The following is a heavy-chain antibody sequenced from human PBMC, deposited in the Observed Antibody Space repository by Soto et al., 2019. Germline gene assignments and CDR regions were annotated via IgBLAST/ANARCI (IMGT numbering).Heavy chain of an antibody. CDR3: VNWALWFGESYYYYGMDV. Sequence: FLRHPNTAAEFKFINHAVRCILKNPGKGLEWVSAISGGSTYYADSVKGRFTISRDNSKNTLYLQMNSLRAEDTAVYYCVNWALWFGESYYYYGMDVWGQRSTVTVFS. V-gene: IGHV3-23*01. CDR2: ISGGST. D-gene: IGHD3-10*01. CDR1: EFKFINHA. J-gene: IGHJ6*02.